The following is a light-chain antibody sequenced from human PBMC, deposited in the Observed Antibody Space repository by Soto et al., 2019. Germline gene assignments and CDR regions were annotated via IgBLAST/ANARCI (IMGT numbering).Light chain of an antibody. V-gene: IGKV3-20*01. CDR2: GAS. Sequence: EIVLTQSPGTLSLSPGERATLSCRASQSVSRSYLAWYQQKPGQAPRLLIYGASSRATGIPDRFSGSGSGTDFTLTISRLEPEDFAVYYCQQYGNSPPCTFGQGTKLEIK. J-gene: IGKJ2*02. CDR3: QQYGNSPPCT. CDR1: QSVSRSY.